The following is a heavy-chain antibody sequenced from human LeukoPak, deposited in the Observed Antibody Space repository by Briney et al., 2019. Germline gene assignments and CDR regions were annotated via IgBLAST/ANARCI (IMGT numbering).Heavy chain of an antibody. CDR3: ATAQVVLYTDDYGDYRNYYGMDV. CDR1: GGSISSYY. J-gene: IGHJ6*04. CDR2: IYYSGST. D-gene: IGHD4-17*01. Sequence: SETLSLACTVSGGSISSYYWSWIRQPPGKGLEWIGYIYYSGSTNYNPSLKSRVTISVDTSKNQFSLKLSSVTAAGTAVYYCATAQVVLYTDDYGDYRNYYGMDVWGKGTTVTVSS. V-gene: IGHV4-59*01.